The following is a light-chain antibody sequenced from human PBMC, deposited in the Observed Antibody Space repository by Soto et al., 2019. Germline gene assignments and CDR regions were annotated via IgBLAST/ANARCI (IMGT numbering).Light chain of an antibody. V-gene: IGKV1-39*01. J-gene: IGKJ3*01. CDR3: QQRYSMPLT. CDR1: QSISSH. CDR2: EAS. Sequence: DIHMTQSPSSLSASVGDRVTITCRASQSISSHLNWYQQKPGKAPQLLIYEASSLQGGVPSRFSGSGSGTDFTLTISRLQADDFAIYYCQQRYSMPLTFGPG.